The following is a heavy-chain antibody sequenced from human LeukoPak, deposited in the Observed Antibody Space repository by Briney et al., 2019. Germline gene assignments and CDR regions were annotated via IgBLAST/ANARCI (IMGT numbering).Heavy chain of an antibody. CDR1: GYTFTSYG. CDR2: ISPNSGGT. V-gene: IGHV1-2*02. D-gene: IGHD2-15*01. J-gene: IGHJ4*02. Sequence: ASVKVSCKASGYTFTSYGISWVRQAPGQGLEWMGWISPNSGGTNYAQKFQGRVTMTRDTSISTAYMELSRLRSDDTAVYYCARDPYCSGGSCYGDYWGQGTLVTVSS. CDR3: ARDPYCSGGSCYGDY.